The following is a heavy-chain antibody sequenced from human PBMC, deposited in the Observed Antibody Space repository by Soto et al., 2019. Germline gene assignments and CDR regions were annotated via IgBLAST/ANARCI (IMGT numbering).Heavy chain of an antibody. CDR2: ISAYNGNT. Sequence: GASVKVSCKASGYTFTSYGMSWVRQAPGQGLEWMGWISAYNGNTNYAQKLQGRVTMTTDTSTSTAYMELRSLRSDDTAVYYCARALYYDSSGYYWNYWGQGTLVTVSS. V-gene: IGHV1-18*01. CDR3: ARALYYDSSGYYWNY. CDR1: GYTFTSYG. D-gene: IGHD3-22*01. J-gene: IGHJ4*02.